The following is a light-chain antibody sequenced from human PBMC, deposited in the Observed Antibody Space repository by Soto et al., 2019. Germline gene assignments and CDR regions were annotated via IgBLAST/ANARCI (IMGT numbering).Light chain of an antibody. CDR1: QTSDCHF. J-gene: IGKJ4*01. CDR2: AAF. Sequence: EIVLTQSPGTLSLSQGATATLSCMATQTSDCHFLVLHQQKPGQAPRLLITAAFTMATGIPDRFSGSGSGTDFTLTIGRLEPGEFAVDYCQQYGASPCTVGGGTNVEIK. CDR3: QQYGASPCT. V-gene: IGKV3-20*01.